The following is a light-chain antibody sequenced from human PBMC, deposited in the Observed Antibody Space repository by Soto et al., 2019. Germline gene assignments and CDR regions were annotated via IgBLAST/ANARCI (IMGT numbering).Light chain of an antibody. CDR2: KAS. Sequence: DIQMTQSPSTLSASVGDRVTITCRASQTISSWLAWHQQKPGRAPKLLISKASSLESGVPSRFSGSGFGTEFTLTISSLQPDDFATYYCQQYNSYRAFGQGTKVDIK. V-gene: IGKV1-5*03. CDR1: QTISSW. CDR3: QQYNSYRA. J-gene: IGKJ1*01.